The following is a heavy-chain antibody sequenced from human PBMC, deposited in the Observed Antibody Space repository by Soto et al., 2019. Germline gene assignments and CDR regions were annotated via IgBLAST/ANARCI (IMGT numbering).Heavy chain of an antibody. CDR2: ISAYNGNT. Sequence: ASVKVCCKASGYTFTSYGISWVRQAPGQGLEWMGWISAYNGNTNYAQKLQGRVTMTTDTSTSTAYMELRSLRSDDTAVYYCASVDYGGNCDYWGQGTPVTVST. D-gene: IGHD4-17*01. CDR3: ASVDYGGNCDY. CDR1: GYTFTSYG. V-gene: IGHV1-18*01. J-gene: IGHJ4*02.